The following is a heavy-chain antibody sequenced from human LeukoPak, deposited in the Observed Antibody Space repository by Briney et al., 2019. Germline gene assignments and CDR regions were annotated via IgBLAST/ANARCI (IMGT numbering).Heavy chain of an antibody. V-gene: IGHV4-34*01. D-gene: IGHD6-19*01. CDR3: ARGQYSSGWYQY. J-gene: IGHJ4*02. Sequence: SETLSLTCAVYGGSFSGYYWSWIRQPPGKGLEWIGEINHSGSTNYNPSLKSRVTISVDTSKNQFSLKLSSVTAADTAVHYCARGQYSSGWYQYWGQGTLVTVSS. CDR1: GGSFSGYY. CDR2: INHSGST.